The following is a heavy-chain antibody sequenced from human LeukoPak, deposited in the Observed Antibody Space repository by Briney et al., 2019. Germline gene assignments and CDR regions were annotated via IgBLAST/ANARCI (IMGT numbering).Heavy chain of an antibody. V-gene: IGHV1-18*01. CDR1: GYTFTSYG. CDR3: ARDRGVGYYDSSGYYEPSSSFYP. Sequence: VASVKVSCKASGYTFTSYGISWVRQAPGQGLEWMGWISAYNGNTNYAQKLQGRVTMTTDTSTSTAYMELRSLRSDDTAVYYCARDRGVGYYDSSGYYEPSSSFYPWGQGTLVTVSS. D-gene: IGHD3-22*01. CDR2: ISAYNGNT. J-gene: IGHJ5*02.